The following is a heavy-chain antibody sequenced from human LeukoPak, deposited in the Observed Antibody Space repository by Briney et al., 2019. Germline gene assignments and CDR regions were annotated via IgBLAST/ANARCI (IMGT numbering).Heavy chain of an antibody. CDR3: AKDYVLWFGVEDAFDI. V-gene: IGHV3-23*01. J-gene: IGHJ3*02. Sequence: GGSLRLSCAASGFTFSSYAMSWVRQAPGKGLEWVSAISGSGGSTYYADSVKGRFTISRDKSKNTLYLQMNSLRAEDTALYYWAKDYVLWFGVEDAFDIWGQGTMVTVSS. CDR1: GFTFSSYA. CDR2: ISGSGGST. D-gene: IGHD3-10*01.